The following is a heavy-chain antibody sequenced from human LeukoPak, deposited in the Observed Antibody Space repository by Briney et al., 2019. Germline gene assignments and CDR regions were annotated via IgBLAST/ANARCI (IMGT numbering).Heavy chain of an antibody. Sequence: AGGSLRLSCAASEFTFSTYWMSWVRQAPGKGLEWVANIKQDESEKYYVDSVKGRFTISRDNAKNSLYLQMNSLRAEDTATYYCARVLFFRGYNYAGPFDYWGQGTLVTVSS. D-gene: IGHD5-18*01. CDR3: ARVLFFRGYNYAGPFDY. CDR2: IKQDESEK. CDR1: EFTFSTYW. J-gene: IGHJ4*02. V-gene: IGHV3-7*01.